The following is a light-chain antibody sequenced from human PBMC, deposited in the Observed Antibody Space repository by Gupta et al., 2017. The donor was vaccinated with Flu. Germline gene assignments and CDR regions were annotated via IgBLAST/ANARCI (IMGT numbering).Light chain of an antibody. CDR3: YSTDSSGNYGF. V-gene: IGLV3-10*01. Sequence: SYELTQPPSVSVSPGQTARITCSGDALPKKFAYWYQQKSGQAPVLVIYEDFKRPSGIPERFFGSSSGTMATLTISGAQVEDEADYYCYSTDSSGNYGFFGGGTKLTVL. CDR1: ALPKKF. CDR2: EDF. J-gene: IGLJ2*01.